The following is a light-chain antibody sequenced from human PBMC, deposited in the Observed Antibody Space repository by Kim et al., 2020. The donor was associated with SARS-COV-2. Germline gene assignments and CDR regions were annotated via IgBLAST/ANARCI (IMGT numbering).Light chain of an antibody. J-gene: IGKJ1*01. CDR2: DAS. V-gene: IGKV3-11*01. Sequence: LSPGGRATLCCRASQSVSISLAWFQQKPGQAPRLLIYDASNRATGIPARFSGSGSGTDFTLIISSLEPEDFAVYYCHQRSAWPPTFGQGTKVDIK. CDR1: QSVSIS. CDR3: HQRSAWPPT.